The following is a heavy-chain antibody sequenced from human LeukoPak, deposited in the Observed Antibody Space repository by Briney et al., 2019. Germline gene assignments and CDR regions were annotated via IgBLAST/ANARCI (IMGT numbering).Heavy chain of an antibody. V-gene: IGHV3-23*01. CDR3: AKGYSSDWPFDY. J-gene: IGHJ4*02. CDR2: ISNRGGST. D-gene: IGHD6-19*01. CDR1: GFTFSSYA. Sequence: PGGSLRLSCAASGFTFSSYAMSWVRQGPGKGLEWVSAISNRGGSTYYADSVKGRFTVSRDNSDNTLYLQMNSLRAEDTAVYYCAKGYSSDWPFDYWGQGTLVTVSS.